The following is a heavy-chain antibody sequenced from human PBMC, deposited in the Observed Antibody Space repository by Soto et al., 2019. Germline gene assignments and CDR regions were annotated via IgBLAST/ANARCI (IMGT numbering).Heavy chain of an antibody. V-gene: IGHV4-34*01. CDR1: GWPFCGFY. Sequence: LESPSHPRPFFGWPFCGFYWSWIRPPPGKGLEWIGEINHSGSTNYNPSLKSRVTISVDTSKNQFSLKLSSVTAADTAVYYCARAPIRIRGSWFDPWGQGTLVTVSS. J-gene: IGHJ5*02. D-gene: IGHD3-10*01. CDR2: INHSGST. CDR3: ARAPIRIRGSWFDP.